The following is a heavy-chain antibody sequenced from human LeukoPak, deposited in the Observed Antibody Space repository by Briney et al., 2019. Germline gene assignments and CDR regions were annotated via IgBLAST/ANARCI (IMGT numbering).Heavy chain of an antibody. V-gene: IGHV3-9*01. CDR1: GFTFDDYA. Sequence: GGSLRLSCAASGFTFDDYAMPWVRQAPGKGLEWVSGISWNSGSIGYADSVKGRFTISRDNAKNSLYLQMNSLRAEDTALYYCAKDFAPYYDSSGYYDYWGQGTLVTVSS. D-gene: IGHD3-22*01. CDR2: ISWNSGSI. CDR3: AKDFAPYYDSSGYYDY. J-gene: IGHJ4*02.